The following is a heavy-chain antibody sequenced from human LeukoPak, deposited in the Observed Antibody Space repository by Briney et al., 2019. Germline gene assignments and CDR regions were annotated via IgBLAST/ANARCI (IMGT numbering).Heavy chain of an antibody. Sequence: GASLKISCKGSGSSFTSYWIGWVRQMPGKGLEWMGIIYPGDSDTRYSPSFQGQVTISADKSISTAYLQWSSLKASDTAMYYCARHIAVAGTNDAYYYYYYYMDVWGKGTTVTVSS. J-gene: IGHJ6*03. CDR3: ARHIAVAGTNDAYYYYYYYMDV. CDR1: GSSFTSYW. D-gene: IGHD6-19*01. CDR2: IYPGDSDT. V-gene: IGHV5-51*01.